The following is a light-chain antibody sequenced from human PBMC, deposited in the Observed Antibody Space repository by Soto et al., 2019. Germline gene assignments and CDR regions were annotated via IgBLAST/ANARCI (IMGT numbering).Light chain of an antibody. CDR1: SGSVSTTYY. V-gene: IGLV8-61*01. Sequence: QPVVTQEPSFSVSPGGTVTLTCGLTSGSVSTTYYPSWYQQTPGQAPRTLIYSTNIRSSGVPDRFSGSILGNKAALTITGAQADDESDYHCMLYMGGGLVVFGGGTKLTV. CDR3: MLYMGGGLVV. J-gene: IGLJ2*01. CDR2: STN.